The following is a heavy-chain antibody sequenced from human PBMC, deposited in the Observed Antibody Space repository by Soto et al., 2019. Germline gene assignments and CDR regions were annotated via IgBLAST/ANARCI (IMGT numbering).Heavy chain of an antibody. D-gene: IGHD3-22*01. Sequence: PKKVPCNSSVYTVTSYNMHSVRQAPVQGLEWMGIINPSGGSTSYAQKFQGRVTMTRDTSTSTVCMELSSLRSEDTAVYYCARDYDSSGYSSPNDAFDIWGQGTMVTVSS. CDR2: INPSGGST. V-gene: IGHV1-46*01. CDR3: ARDYDSSGYSSPNDAFDI. CDR1: VYTVTSYN. J-gene: IGHJ3*02.